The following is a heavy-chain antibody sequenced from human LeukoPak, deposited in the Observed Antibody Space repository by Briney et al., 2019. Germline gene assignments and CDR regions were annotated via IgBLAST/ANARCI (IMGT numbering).Heavy chain of an antibody. CDR1: GFTLDDYA. D-gene: IGHD3-3*01. CDR3: AKDMERYYDFWSGYYNGFDP. Sequence: GGSLRLSCAASGFTLDDYAMHWVRQAPGKGLEWVSLISGDGGSTYYADSVKGRFTIPRDNSKDSLYLQMNSLRTEDTALYYCAKDMERYYDFWSGYYNGFDPWGQGTLVTVSS. V-gene: IGHV3-43*02. CDR2: ISGDGGST. J-gene: IGHJ5*02.